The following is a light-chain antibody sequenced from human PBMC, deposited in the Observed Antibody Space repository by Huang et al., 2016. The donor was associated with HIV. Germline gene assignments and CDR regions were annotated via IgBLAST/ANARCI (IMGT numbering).Light chain of an antibody. V-gene: IGKV4-1*01. J-gene: IGKJ1*01. CDR1: QTVFFTSNNKNY. CDR3: QQYFSSPET. Sequence: DIVMTQSPDSLAVSLGERATINCKSSQTVFFTSNNKNYLAWYQQKPGQPPKLLVYWASTRKSGVPDRFSGSGSGKDFTLTITNLQAEDVAIYYCQQYFSSPETFGQGTRVEIK. CDR2: WAS.